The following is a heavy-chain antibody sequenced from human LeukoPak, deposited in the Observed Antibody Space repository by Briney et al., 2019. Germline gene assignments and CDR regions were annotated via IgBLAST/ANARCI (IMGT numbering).Heavy chain of an antibody. V-gene: IGHV3-23*01. D-gene: IGHD7-27*01. CDR1: GFTFSNHD. Sequence: GGSLRLSCAASGFTFSNHDMTWIRQAPGKGLEWVSVINYSGVSTNYADSVKGRFTISGDNSKNTVYLQMNSLRVEDTAVYYCAKDQNWEGGYWGQGTLVTVSS. J-gene: IGHJ4*02. CDR3: AKDQNWEGGY. CDR2: INYSGVST.